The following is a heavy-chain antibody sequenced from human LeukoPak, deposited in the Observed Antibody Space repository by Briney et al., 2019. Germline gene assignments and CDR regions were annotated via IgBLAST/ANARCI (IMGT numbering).Heavy chain of an antibody. CDR3: ARDSPSAASWFDP. D-gene: IGHD2-21*01. CDR1: GGSFSGYY. V-gene: IGHV4-34*01. J-gene: IGHJ5*02. CDR2: INHSGST. Sequence: SETLSLTCAVYGGSFSGYYWSWIRQPPGKGLEWIGEINHSGSTNYNPSLKSLATMSVDTSKNQFSLKLSSVTAADTAVYYCARDSPSAASWFDPWGQGTLVTVSS.